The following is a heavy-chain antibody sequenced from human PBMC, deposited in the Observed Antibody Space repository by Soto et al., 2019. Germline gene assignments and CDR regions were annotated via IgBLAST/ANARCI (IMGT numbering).Heavy chain of an antibody. CDR3: AREQQHYAFDI. CDR1: GGSFSGYY. V-gene: IGHV4-34*01. Sequence: SETLSLTCAVYGGSFSGYYWSWIRQPPGKGLEWIGEINHSGSTNYNPSLKSRVTISVDTSKNQFSLKLSSVTAADTTVYYCAREQQHYAFDIWGQGTMVTVSS. D-gene: IGHD6-13*01. CDR2: INHSGST. J-gene: IGHJ3*02.